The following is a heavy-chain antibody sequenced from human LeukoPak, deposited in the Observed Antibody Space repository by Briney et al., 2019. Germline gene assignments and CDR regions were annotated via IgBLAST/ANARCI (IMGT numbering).Heavy chain of an antibody. J-gene: IGHJ4*02. CDR1: GFTFSSYA. CDR2: ISSNGGST. Sequence: GGSLRLSCAASGFTFSSYAMHWVRQAPGKGLEYVSAISSNGGSTYYANSVKGRFTISRDNSKNTLYLQVGSLRAEDMAVYYCARGNHYYDSSGYHYWGQGTLVTVSS. D-gene: IGHD3-22*01. V-gene: IGHV3-64*01. CDR3: ARGNHYYDSSGYHY.